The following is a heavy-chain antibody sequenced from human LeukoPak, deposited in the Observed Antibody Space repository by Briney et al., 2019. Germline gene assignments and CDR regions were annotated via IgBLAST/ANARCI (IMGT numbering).Heavy chain of an antibody. CDR1: GFTFSTYS. CDR3: ARANPPGISFFDY. Sequence: PGGSLRLSCAGSGFTFSTYSMNWVRQAPGKGLEWVSSISGSSGSIYYADSVKDRFTIPRDNAENSLYLQMNSLRAEDTAVYYCARANPPGISFFDYWGQGALVTVSS. CDR2: ISGSSGSI. V-gene: IGHV3-21*06. J-gene: IGHJ4*02. D-gene: IGHD3-16*02.